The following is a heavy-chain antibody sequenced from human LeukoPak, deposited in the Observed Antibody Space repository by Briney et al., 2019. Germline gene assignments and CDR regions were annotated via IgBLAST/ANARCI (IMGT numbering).Heavy chain of an antibody. V-gene: IGHV3-13*01. D-gene: IGHD6-13*01. Sequence: GGSLRLSCAASGFTFNRYDMHWVRHATGRGLEWVSAIGTLGDTFYPDSVKGRFTISREDAKNSLYLQMNSLRAGDTAVYYCARAAYSSTWYSRYFDLWGRGTLVTASS. CDR1: GFTFNRYD. CDR2: IGTLGDT. J-gene: IGHJ2*01. CDR3: ARAAYSSTWYSRYFDL.